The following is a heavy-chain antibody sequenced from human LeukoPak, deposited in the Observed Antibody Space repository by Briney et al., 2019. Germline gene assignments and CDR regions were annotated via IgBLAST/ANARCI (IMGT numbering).Heavy chain of an antibody. D-gene: IGHD4-17*01. V-gene: IGHV4-59*01. CDR2: IYYSGST. Sequence: SETLSLTCTVSGGSISSYYWSWIRQPPRKGLEWIGYIYYSGSTNYNPSLKSRVTISVDTSKNQFSLKLSSVTAADTAVYYCASEVAVTTSGDAFDIWGQGTMVTVSS. CDR1: GGSISSYY. J-gene: IGHJ3*02. CDR3: ASEVAVTTSGDAFDI.